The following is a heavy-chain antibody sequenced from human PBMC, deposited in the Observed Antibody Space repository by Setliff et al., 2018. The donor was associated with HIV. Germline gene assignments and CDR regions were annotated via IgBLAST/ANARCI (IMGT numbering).Heavy chain of an antibody. J-gene: IGHJ4*02. CDR1: GYTFTGYY. CDR2: INPNSGDT. Sequence: ASVKVSCKASGYTFTGYYMHWVRQAPGQGLEWMGWINPNSGDTNYAQKFQGRVTMTEDTSTDTAYMELSSLRSEDTAVYYCAIGVLQFDDWGQGTLVTVSS. CDR3: AIGVLQFDD. V-gene: IGHV1-2*02.